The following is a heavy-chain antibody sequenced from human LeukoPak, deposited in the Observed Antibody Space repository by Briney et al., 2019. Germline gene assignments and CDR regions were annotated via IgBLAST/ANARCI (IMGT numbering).Heavy chain of an antibody. J-gene: IGHJ4*02. CDR1: GGSFSGYY. CDR3: ARASLGFWSGYYQGFDY. D-gene: IGHD3-3*01. CDR2: INHSGST. V-gene: IGHV4-34*01. Sequence: SETLSLTCAVYGGSFSGYYWSWIRQPPGKGLEWIGEINHSGSTNYNPSLKSRVTISVDTSKNQFSPKLSSVTAADTAVYYCARASLGFWSGYYQGFDYWGQGTLVTVSS.